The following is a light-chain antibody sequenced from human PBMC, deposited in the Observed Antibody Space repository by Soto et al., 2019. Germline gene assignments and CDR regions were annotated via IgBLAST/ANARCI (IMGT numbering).Light chain of an antibody. J-gene: IGKJ2*01. V-gene: IGKV2-28*01. CDR3: MQALQTPYT. CDR1: QSLLHSVGYNY. CDR2: LGS. Sequence: DIVMTQSPLSLPVTPGEPASISCRSSQSLLHSVGYNYLDWYLQKPGQSPQLLIFLGSNRASGVPDRFSGSGSGTDFTLKISRVEAEDVGVYYCMQALQTPYTFGQGTKLDIK.